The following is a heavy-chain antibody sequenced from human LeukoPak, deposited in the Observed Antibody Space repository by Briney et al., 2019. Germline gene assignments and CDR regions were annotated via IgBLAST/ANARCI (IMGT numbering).Heavy chain of an antibody. CDR3: ARVGSTGYSYGCFDY. D-gene: IGHD5-18*01. CDR1: GYTFTGYY. Sequence: TVKVSCKASGYTFTGYYMHWVRQAPGQGLEWMGRIIPIFGTANYAQKFQGRVTITTDESTSTAYMELSSLRSEDTAVYYCARVGSTGYSYGCFDYWGQGTLVAVSS. V-gene: IGHV1-69*05. J-gene: IGHJ4*02. CDR2: IIPIFGTA.